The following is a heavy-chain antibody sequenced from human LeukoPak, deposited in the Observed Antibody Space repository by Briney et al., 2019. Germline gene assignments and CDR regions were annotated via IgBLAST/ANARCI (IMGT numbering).Heavy chain of an antibody. V-gene: IGHV3-7*05. D-gene: IGHD4-17*01. Sequence: GGSLRLSCAASGFTFSSYWMSWVRHAPGKGLEWVANIKQDGSEKYYVDSAKGRFTISRDNAKNSLYLQMSSLRAEDTAVYYCASRNDYGEHPGYWGQGTLVTVSS. CDR1: GFTFSSYW. CDR2: IKQDGSEK. J-gene: IGHJ4*02. CDR3: ASRNDYGEHPGY.